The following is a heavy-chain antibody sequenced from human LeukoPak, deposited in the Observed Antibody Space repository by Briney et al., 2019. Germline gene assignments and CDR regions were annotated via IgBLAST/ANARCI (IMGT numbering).Heavy chain of an antibody. J-gene: IGHJ4*02. CDR2: ISGSGDRT. CDR3: VCLGLGVLSLD. Sequence: PPGGSLRLSCAASGFPFKNYDMSWVRQAPGKGLEWVSAISGSGDRTYYGDSVKGRFTISRDNAKNTLYLQMNSLRVEDTAFYYCVCLGLGVLSLDWGRGPLVTVSS. CDR1: GFPFKNYD. V-gene: IGHV3-23*01. D-gene: IGHD3-16*01.